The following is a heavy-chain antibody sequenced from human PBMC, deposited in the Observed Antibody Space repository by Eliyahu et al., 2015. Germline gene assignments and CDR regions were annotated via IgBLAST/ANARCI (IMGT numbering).Heavy chain of an antibody. J-gene: IGHJ4*02. D-gene: IGHD6-13*01. CDR2: IYYSGST. Sequence: QLQLQESGPGLVKPSETLSLTCTVSGGSISSSSYYWGWIRQPPGKGLEWIGSIYYSGSTYYNPSLKSRVTISVDTSKNQFSLKLSSVTAADTAVYYCARQMETAAGLPFDYWGQGTLVTVSS. CDR1: GGSISSSSYY. V-gene: IGHV4-39*01. CDR3: ARQMETAAGLPFDY.